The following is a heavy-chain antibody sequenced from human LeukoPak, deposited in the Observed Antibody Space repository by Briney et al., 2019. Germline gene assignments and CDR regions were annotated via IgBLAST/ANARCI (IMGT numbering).Heavy chain of an antibody. Sequence: SETLSLTCTVSGGSISSSSYYWGWIRQPPGKGLEWIGSTYYSGSAYYNPSLKSRVTISVDTSKNQFSLKLSSVTAADTAVYYCASFEYSSSFVHWGQGTLVTVSS. CDR3: ASFEYSSSFVH. J-gene: IGHJ5*02. D-gene: IGHD6-6*01. V-gene: IGHV4-39*01. CDR2: TYYSGSA. CDR1: GGSISSSSYY.